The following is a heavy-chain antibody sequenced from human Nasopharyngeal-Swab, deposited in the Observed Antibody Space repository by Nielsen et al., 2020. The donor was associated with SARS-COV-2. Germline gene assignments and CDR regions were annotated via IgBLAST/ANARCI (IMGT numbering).Heavy chain of an antibody. CDR3: ARVGYSYGYADY. J-gene: IGHJ4*02. CDR1: GYTFTSYY. CDR2: INPSGGST. D-gene: IGHD5-18*01. Sequence: ASAKVSCKASGYTFTSYYMHWVRQAPGQGLEWMGIINPSGGSTSYAQKFQGRVTMTRDTSTSTVYMELSSLRSEDTAVYYCARVGYSYGYADYWGQGTLVTVSS. V-gene: IGHV1-46*01.